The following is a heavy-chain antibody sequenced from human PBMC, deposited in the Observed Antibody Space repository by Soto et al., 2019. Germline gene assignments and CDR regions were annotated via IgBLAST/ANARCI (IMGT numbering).Heavy chain of an antibody. CDR2: ISSNGGST. D-gene: IGHD3-9*01. V-gene: IGHV3-64*01. CDR3: ARDRNYDILTGLGNNWFDP. CDR1: GFTFSSYA. Sequence: GGFLRLSCAASGFTFSSYAMHWVRQAPGKGLEYVSAISSNGGSTYYANSVKGRFTISRDNSKNTLYLQMGSLRAEDMAVYYCARDRNYDILTGLGNNWFDPWGQGTLVTVSS. J-gene: IGHJ5*02.